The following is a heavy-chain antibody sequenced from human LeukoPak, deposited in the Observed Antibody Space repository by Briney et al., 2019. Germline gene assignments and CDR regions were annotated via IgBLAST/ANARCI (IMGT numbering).Heavy chain of an antibody. V-gene: IGHV3-7*01. CDR2: IKQDGSEK. D-gene: IGHD2-2*02. Sequence: GVSLRLSCAASGFTFSSYWMSWVRQAPGKGLEWVVNIKQDGSEKYYVDSVKGRFTISRDNAKNSLYLQMNSLRAEDTAVYYCAREEYCSSTSCYRDYFDYWGQGTLVTVSS. CDR1: GFTFSSYW. CDR3: AREEYCSSTSCYRDYFDY. J-gene: IGHJ4*02.